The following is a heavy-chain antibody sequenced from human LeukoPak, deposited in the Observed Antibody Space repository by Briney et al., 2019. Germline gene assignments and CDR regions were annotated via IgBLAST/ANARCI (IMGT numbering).Heavy chain of an antibody. CDR2: INHSGST. CDR1: GGSFSGYY. D-gene: IGHD3-10*01. CDR3: ARGGLWFGELFFFDY. V-gene: IGHV4-34*01. J-gene: IGHJ4*02. Sequence: SETLSLTCAVYGGSFSGYYWSWIRQPPGKGLEWIGEINHSGSTNYNPSLKSRVTISVDTSKNQCSLKLSSVTAADTAVYYCARGGLWFGELFFFDYWGQGTLVTVSS.